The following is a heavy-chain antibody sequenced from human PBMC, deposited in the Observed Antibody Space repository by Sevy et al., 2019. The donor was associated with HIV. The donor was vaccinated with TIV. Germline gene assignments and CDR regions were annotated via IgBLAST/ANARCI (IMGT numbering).Heavy chain of an antibody. V-gene: IGHV3-48*02. CDR3: AREGPASFYYYGMDV. D-gene: IGHD3-3*02. Sequence: GGSLRLSCAASGFTFSSYSMNWVRQAPGKGLEWVSYISSSSSTIYYSDSVKGRFTISRDNAKNSLYLQMNSLRDEDTAVYYCAREGPASFYYYGMDVWGHGTTVTVSS. CDR1: GFTFSSYS. CDR2: ISSSSSTI. J-gene: IGHJ6*02.